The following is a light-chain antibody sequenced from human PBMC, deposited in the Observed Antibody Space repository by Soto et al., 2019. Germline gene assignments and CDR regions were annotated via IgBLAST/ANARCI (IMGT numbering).Light chain of an antibody. J-gene: IGLJ2*01. CDR3: CSYAGSYTLVA. CDR2: DVS. V-gene: IGLV2-11*01. Sequence: QSVLTQPRSVSGSPGQSVTISCTGTSSDVGGYNYVSWYQQHPGKAPKLMIYDVSMRPSGVPDRFSGSKSGNTASLSISGLQAEDEADYYCCSYAGSYTLVAFGGGTQLTVL. CDR1: SSDVGGYNY.